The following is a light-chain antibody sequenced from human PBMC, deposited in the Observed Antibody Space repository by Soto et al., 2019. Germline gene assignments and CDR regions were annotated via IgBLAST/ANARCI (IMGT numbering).Light chain of an antibody. CDR3: QQSYSTPFFT. Sequence: DIPMTQSPSSLSASVGDRVNITCRAGQRISSYLNWYQQKPGKAPKLLIYGATSLQSGVPSRFSGRGSGTDFTLTISTLQPEDFATYYCQQSYSTPFFTFGPGTNVDI. CDR1: QRISSY. CDR2: GAT. J-gene: IGKJ3*01. V-gene: IGKV1-39*01.